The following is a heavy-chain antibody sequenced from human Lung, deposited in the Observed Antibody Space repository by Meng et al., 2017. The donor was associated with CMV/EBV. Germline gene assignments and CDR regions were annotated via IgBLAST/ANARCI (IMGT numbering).Heavy chain of an antibody. CDR2: INPRGGGP. CDR3: AREAETANDY. CDR1: GYTFADYF. V-gene: IGHV1-2*02. D-gene: IGHD5-18*01. Sequence: SVXVSCKASGYTFADYFIHWVRQAPGQGLEWMGRINPRGGGPNYVQKYQDRVTLTMDTSITTAYLEMSGLTSDDTAVYYCAREAETANDYWGQVTLVTVSS. J-gene: IGHJ4*02.